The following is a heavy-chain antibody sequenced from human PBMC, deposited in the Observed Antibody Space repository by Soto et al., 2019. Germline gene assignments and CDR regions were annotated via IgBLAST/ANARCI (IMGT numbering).Heavy chain of an antibody. D-gene: IGHD3-22*01. CDR1: GFTFTSYV. Sequence: EVPLLESGGGLVQRGGSQRLSCAASGFTFTSYVMSWVRQAPGKGLEWVAGISGGGSTAFYADSVKGRFTISRDNAKNTVVLQMDSRRAEDTAIYYCAKDSNKYSSSLRGRYFDYWGQGTLVTVSS. V-gene: IGHV3-23*01. CDR3: AKDSNKYSSSLRGRYFDY. J-gene: IGHJ4*02. CDR2: ISGGGSTA.